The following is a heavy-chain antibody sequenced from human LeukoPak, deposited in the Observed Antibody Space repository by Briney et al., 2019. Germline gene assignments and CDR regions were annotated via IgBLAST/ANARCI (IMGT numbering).Heavy chain of an antibody. V-gene: IGHV3-30-3*01. D-gene: IGHD5-12*01. CDR1: GFTFSSYA. CDR2: ISYDGSNK. J-gene: IGHJ4*02. Sequence: GGSLRLSCAASGFTFSSYAMHWVRQAPGKGLEWVAVISYDGSNKYYADSVKGRFTISRDNSKNTLYLQMNSLRAEDTAVYYCARGRGVATTTPYFDYWGQGTLVTVSS. CDR3: ARGRGVATTTPYFDY.